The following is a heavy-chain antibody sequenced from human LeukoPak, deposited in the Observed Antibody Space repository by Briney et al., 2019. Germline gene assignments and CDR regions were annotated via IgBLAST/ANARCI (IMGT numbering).Heavy chain of an antibody. V-gene: IGHV1-69*01. CDR3: ARGLQRLGVPAAMYGMDV. CDR1: GGTFSSYA. CDR2: IIPIFGTA. Sequence: SVKVSCKASGGTFSSYAISWVRQAPGQGLEWMGGIIPIFGTANYAQKFQGRVTITADESTSTAYMELSSLRSEDTAVYYCARGLQRLGVPAAMYGMDVWGKGTTVTVSS. D-gene: IGHD2-2*01. J-gene: IGHJ6*04.